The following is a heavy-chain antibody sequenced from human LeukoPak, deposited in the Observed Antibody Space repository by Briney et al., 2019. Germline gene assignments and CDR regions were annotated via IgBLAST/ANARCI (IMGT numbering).Heavy chain of an antibody. D-gene: IGHD3-16*02. Sequence: GGSLRLSCAASGFTFSSYEMHWVRQAPGKGLEWVSYISSSDSTIYYADSVKGRFTISRDNARNSLYLQLKSLRAEDTAVYYCARATYDYVWGSYRYNSQFDYWGQGTLATVSS. V-gene: IGHV3-48*03. CDR3: ARATYDYVWGSYRYNSQFDY. CDR2: ISSSDSTI. CDR1: GFTFSSYE. J-gene: IGHJ4*02.